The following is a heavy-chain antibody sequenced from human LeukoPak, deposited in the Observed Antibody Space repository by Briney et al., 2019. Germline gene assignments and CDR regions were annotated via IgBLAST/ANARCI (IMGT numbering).Heavy chain of an antibody. Sequence: PGGSLRLSCAASGFTFSSYWMHWVRQAPGKGLVWVSRINSDGSSTSYADSVKGRFTNSRDNAKNTLYLQTNSLRAEDTAVYYCARESGNDAFDIWGQGTMVTVSS. D-gene: IGHD1-14*01. CDR1: GFTFSSYW. J-gene: IGHJ3*02. CDR3: ARESGNDAFDI. V-gene: IGHV3-74*01. CDR2: INSDGSST.